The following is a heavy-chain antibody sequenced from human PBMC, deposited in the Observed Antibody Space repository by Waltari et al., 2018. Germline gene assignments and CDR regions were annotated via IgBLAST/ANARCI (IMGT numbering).Heavy chain of an antibody. Sequence: QVQLVQSGAEVKKPGASVKVSCKASGYTFTSYDINWVRQATGQGLEGTAWMNPNTGNTGYEQKFQGRVSITRNTSISTAYMELSSLRSEDTAVYYWARELWAIWGQGTLVTVSS. CDR1: GYTFTSYD. V-gene: IGHV1-8*03. CDR2: MNPNTGNT. D-gene: IGHD3-10*01. J-gene: IGHJ4*02. CDR3: ARELWAI.